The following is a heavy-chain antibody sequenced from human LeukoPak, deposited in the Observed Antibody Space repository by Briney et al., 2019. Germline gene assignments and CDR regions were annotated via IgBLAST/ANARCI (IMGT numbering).Heavy chain of an antibody. Sequence: GGSLRLSCAASGFTFSSYNMNWVRQAPGKGLEWVSYISYSGSTIYYADSVKGRFTISRDNAKNSLYLQMNSLRAEDTAVYYCARQMGSAYWGQGTLVTVSS. J-gene: IGHJ4*02. CDR3: ARQMGSAY. CDR2: ISYSGSTI. D-gene: IGHD3-10*01. V-gene: IGHV3-48*01. CDR1: GFTFSSYN.